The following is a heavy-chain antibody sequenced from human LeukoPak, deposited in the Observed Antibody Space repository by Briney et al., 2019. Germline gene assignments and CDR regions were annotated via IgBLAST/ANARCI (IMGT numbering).Heavy chain of an antibody. D-gene: IGHD5-12*01. Sequence: SVKVSCKASGGTFSSYAISWVRQAPGQGLEWMGGIIPIFGTANYAQEFQGRVTITADESTSTAYMELSSLRSEDTAVYYCARVTSGYENRGIDYWGQGTLVTVSS. CDR3: ARVTSGYENRGIDY. V-gene: IGHV1-69*01. CDR1: GGTFSSYA. CDR2: IIPIFGTA. J-gene: IGHJ4*02.